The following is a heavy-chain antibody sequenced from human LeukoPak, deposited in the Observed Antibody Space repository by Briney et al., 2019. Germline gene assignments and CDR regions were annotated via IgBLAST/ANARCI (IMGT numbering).Heavy chain of an antibody. CDR2: ISYDGSNK. V-gene: IGHV3-30*03. Sequence: GGSLRLSCAASGFTFSSYGMHWVRQAPGKGLEWVAVISYDGSNKYYADSVKGRFTISRDNSKNTLYLQMNSLRAEDTAVSYCARGGYYYGSGSYVGNWGQGTLVTVSS. D-gene: IGHD3-10*01. CDR1: GFTFSSYG. J-gene: IGHJ4*02. CDR3: ARGGYYYGSGSYVGN.